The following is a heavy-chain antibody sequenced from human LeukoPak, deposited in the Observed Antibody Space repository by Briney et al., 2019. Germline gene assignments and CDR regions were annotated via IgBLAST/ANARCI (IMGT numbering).Heavy chain of an antibody. CDR2: INPNSGGT. J-gene: IGHJ4*02. CDR3: ARWMTTVITPDY. Sequence: ASVKVSCKASGYTFNGYYLHWVRQAPGQGLEWMGWINPNSGGTNYAQNFQGRVTMTRDTSISTAYMELSRLTSDDTAVYYCARWMTTVITPDYWGQGTLVAVSS. V-gene: IGHV1-2*02. D-gene: IGHD4-11*01. CDR1: GYTFNGYY.